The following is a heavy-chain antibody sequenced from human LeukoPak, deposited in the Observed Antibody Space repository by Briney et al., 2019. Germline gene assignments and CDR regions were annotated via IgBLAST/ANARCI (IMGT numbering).Heavy chain of an antibody. CDR1: GFTFSSYS. J-gene: IGHJ4*02. V-gene: IGHV3-48*02. Sequence: GGSLRLSCAASGFTFSSYSMNWVRQAPGKGLEWVSYISSNSSTIYYADSVKGRFTISRDNAKNSLYLQMNSLRDEDTAVYYCARGSYYYNSSGYPGRGYWGQGTLVTVSS. D-gene: IGHD3-22*01. CDR3: ARGSYYYNSSGYPGRGY. CDR2: ISSNSSTI.